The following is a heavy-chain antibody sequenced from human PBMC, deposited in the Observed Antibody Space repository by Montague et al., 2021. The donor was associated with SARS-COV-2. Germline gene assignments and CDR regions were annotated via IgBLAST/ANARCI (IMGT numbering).Heavy chain of an antibody. V-gene: IGHV4-34*01. CDR2: INHSGST. Sequence: SETLSLTCAVYGGSFRNYYGSGIRQPPGKGLEWIGEINHSGSTNXXPSLKSRVTIPLDTSKNQFSLKLSSVTAADTAVYYCARGGTVTTFFAPKRTRRYNWFDPWGQGTLVTVSS. J-gene: IGHJ5*02. CDR1: GGSFRNYY. D-gene: IGHD4-17*01. CDR3: ARGGTVTTFFAPKRTRRYNWFDP.